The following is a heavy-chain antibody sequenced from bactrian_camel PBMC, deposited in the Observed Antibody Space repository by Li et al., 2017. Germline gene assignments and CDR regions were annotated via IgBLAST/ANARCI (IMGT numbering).Heavy chain of an antibody. J-gene: IGHJ4*01. Sequence: HVQLVESGGGSVQAGGSLRLSCTARGINFRSSCMGWFRQVPGKDREGVARINPDGTTSYTNSVKGRFTIARDAAKNTLYLQMNNLKVDDTATYYCAADVWFRSHPESAFCSQGGSFRDTGIAYNYWGQGTQVTVS. CDR3: AADVWFRSHPESAFCSQGGSFRDTGIAYNY. V-gene: IGHV3S53*01. CDR2: INPDGTT. CDR1: GINFRSSC. D-gene: IGHD1*01.